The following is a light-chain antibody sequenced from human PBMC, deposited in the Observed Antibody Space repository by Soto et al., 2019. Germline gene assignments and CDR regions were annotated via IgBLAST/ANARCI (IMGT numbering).Light chain of an antibody. CDR2: DAS. CDR3: PQRSNCV. J-gene: IGKJ3*01. Sequence: GLTLSAVTVSLSPGERATVSCRARNSGSIYLAWSQPTPGPAPRLLLYDASKRAPGVPARFSGSGSGTDFSLTISSLEPENFGVYYCPQRSNCVFGPRTKADIK. CDR1: NSGSIY. V-gene: IGKV3-11*01.